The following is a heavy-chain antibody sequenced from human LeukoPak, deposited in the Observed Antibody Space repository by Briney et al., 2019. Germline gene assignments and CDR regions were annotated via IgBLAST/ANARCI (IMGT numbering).Heavy chain of an antibody. D-gene: IGHD3-9*01. J-gene: IGHJ4*02. CDR2: IYHSGST. CDR3: ARVHREYYDIMTGSGPNYYFDY. Sequence: PSETLSLTCAVSGGSISSGGYSWSWIRQPPGKGLEWIGYIYHSGSTYYNPSLKSRVTISVDRSKNQFSLKLSSVTAADTAVYYCARVHREYYDIMTGSGPNYYFDYWGQGTLVTVSS. V-gene: IGHV4-30-2*01. CDR1: GGSISSGGYS.